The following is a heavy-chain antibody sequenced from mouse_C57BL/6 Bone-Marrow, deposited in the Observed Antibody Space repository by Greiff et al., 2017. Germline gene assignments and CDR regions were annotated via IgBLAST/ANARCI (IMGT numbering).Heavy chain of an antibody. D-gene: IGHD3-2*02. J-gene: IGHJ4*01. Sequence: EVQLQQSGPELVKPGASVKISCKASGYTFTDYYMNWVKQSPGKSLEWIGDINPNNGGTSYNQKFKGKATLTVDKSSSTAYRQLRSLTSEDSAVYYCARRGDSSGYYAMDYWGQGTSVTVSS. CDR3: ARRGDSSGYYAMDY. CDR1: GYTFTDYY. V-gene: IGHV1-26*01. CDR2: INPNNGGT.